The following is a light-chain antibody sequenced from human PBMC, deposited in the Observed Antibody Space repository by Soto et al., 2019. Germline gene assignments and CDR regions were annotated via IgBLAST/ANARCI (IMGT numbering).Light chain of an antibody. CDR1: QTVSSTY. CDR3: QQFGSSPIT. Sequence: EVVMTQSPAILSVSPGERASLSCRASQTVSSTYFAWYQQRRGQDPRLLFYDASTWATGIPDRFSCSGSQRDFTLTVSRLEPEDSAIYYCQQFGSSPITFGQGARLEIK. V-gene: IGKV3-20*01. CDR2: DAS. J-gene: IGKJ5*01.